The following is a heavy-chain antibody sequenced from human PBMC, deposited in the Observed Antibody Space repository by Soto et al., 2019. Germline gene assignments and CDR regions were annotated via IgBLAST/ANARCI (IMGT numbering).Heavy chain of an antibody. CDR3: ARDPSYRSCTSCCTHDGMDV. D-gene: IGHD2-2*02. Sequence: ASVKVSCKAPGGTFSSYAISWVRQAPGQGLQWMGGIIPIVGTANYAQKFQGRVTITADESTSTAYMELSSLRSEDTAVYYCARDPSYRSCTSCCTHDGMDVWGERRTMTVSS. V-gene: IGHV1-69*13. CDR2: IIPIVGTA. CDR1: GGTFSSYA. J-gene: IGHJ6*04.